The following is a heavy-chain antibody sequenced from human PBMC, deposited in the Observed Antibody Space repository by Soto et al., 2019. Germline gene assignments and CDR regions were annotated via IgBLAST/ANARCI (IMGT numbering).Heavy chain of an antibody. J-gene: IGHJ6*02. CDR1: GGSFSGYY. Sequence: SETLSLTCAVYGGSFSGYYWSWIRQPPGKGLEWIGEINHSGSTNYNPSLKSRVTISVDTSKNQFSLKLSSVTAADTAVYYCARADVGGDYYYYGMDVWGQGTTVTVSS. D-gene: IGHD3-10*01. V-gene: IGHV4-34*01. CDR3: ARADVGGDYYYYGMDV. CDR2: INHSGST.